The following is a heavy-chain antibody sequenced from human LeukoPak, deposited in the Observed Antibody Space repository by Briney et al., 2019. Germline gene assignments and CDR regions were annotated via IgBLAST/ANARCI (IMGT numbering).Heavy chain of an antibody. V-gene: IGHV3-7*01. CDR3: ARVSDGATLDY. Sequence: GGSLRLSCAAYGFTFSSYWMSWVRQAPGKGLEWVANIKHDETEKYYVDSVKGRFTISRDNAKNSLYLQMNSLRAEDTAVYYCARVSDGATLDYWGQGTLVTVSS. CDR2: IKHDETEK. CDR1: GFTFSSYW. J-gene: IGHJ4*02. D-gene: IGHD1-26*01.